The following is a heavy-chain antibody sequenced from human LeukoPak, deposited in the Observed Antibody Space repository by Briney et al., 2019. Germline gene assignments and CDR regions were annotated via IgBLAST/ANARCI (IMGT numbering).Heavy chain of an antibody. J-gene: IGHJ4*02. CDR3: ALQGAEGSWYYFDY. D-gene: IGHD6-13*01. CDR1: GHPFCSYA. CDR2: VRGSGGIS. Sequence: GGPLTLFCTPSGHPFCSYAMLGPPQAPGKGGEGVSAVRGSGGISYYAEAVKGRFTISRDNSKNTLYLQMNSLRVEDTAVYYCALQGAEGSWYYFDYWGQGTLVTVSS. V-gene: IGHV3-23*01.